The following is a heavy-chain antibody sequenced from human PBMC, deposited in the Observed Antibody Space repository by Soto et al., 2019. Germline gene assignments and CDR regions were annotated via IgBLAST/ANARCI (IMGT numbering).Heavy chain of an antibody. CDR2: ISSSSSYT. CDR1: GFTFSDYY. J-gene: IGHJ4*02. D-gene: IGHD5-18*01. Sequence: GGSLRLSCAASGFTFSDYYMSWTRQAPGKGLEWVSFISSSSSYTNYADSVKVRFTISRDNAKKSLYLQMNSLRAEDTAVYYCARDLDTAMYDYWGQGTLVTFSS. V-gene: IGHV3-11*06. CDR3: ARDLDTAMYDY.